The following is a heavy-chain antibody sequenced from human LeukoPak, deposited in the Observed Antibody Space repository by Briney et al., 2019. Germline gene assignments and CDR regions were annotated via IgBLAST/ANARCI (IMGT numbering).Heavy chain of an antibody. CDR1: GFTFSSYG. V-gene: IGHV3-30*18. D-gene: IGHD1-7*01. CDR3: AKEAGRGNWNYFLGD. Sequence: PGRSLRLSCAASGFTFSSYGMHWVRQAPGKGLEWVAVISYNGSNTYYADSVKGRFTISRDNSKNTLYLQMNSLRAEDTAVYYCAKEAGRGNWNYFLGDWGQGTLVTVSS. J-gene: IGHJ4*02. CDR2: ISYNGSNT.